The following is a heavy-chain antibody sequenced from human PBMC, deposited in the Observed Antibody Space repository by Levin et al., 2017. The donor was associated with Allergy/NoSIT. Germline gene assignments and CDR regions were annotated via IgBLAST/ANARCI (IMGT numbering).Heavy chain of an antibody. CDR1: GYDFATYW. CDR3: ARQGRYSSFDF. Sequence: GESLKISCQGSGYDFATYWIGWVRQMPGKGLEWMGIIYPSDSDTTFSPSFEGHVTISADKSISTAYLQWNSLKASDTAIYYCARQGRYSSFDFWGQGTLVAVSS. D-gene: IGHD6-19*01. J-gene: IGHJ4*02. V-gene: IGHV5-51*01. CDR2: IYPSDSDT.